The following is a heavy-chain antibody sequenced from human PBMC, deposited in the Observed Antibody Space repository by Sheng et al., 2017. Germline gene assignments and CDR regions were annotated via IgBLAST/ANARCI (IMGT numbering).Heavy chain of an antibody. CDR3: ARDLDYDFWSGYYRGSWFDP. D-gene: IGHD3-3*01. CDR1: GGTFSSYA. V-gene: IGHV1-69*04. CDR2: IIPILGIA. J-gene: IGHJ5*02. Sequence: QVQLVQSGAEVKKPGSSVKVSCKASGGTFSSYAISWVRQAPGQGLEWMGGIIPILGIANYAQKFQGRVTITADKSTSTAYMELSSLRSEDTAVYYCARDLDYDFWSGYYRGSWFDPWGQGTLVTVSS.